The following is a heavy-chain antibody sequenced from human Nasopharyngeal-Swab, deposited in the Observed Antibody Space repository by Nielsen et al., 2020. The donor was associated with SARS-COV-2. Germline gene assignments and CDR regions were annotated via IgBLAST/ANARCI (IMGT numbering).Heavy chain of an antibody. CDR2: MNPNSGGT. V-gene: IGHV1-2*02. Sequence: SVNVSCKASGYTFTSYDINWVRQATGQGLEWMGWMNPNSGGTNYAQKFQGRVTMTRDTSISTAYMELNRLRSDDTVVYYCAGEDWFDPWGQGTLVTVSA. J-gene: IGHJ5*02. CDR3: AGEDWFDP. CDR1: GYTFTSYD.